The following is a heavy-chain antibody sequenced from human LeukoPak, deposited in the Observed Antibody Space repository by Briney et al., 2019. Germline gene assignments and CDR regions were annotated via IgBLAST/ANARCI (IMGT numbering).Heavy chain of an antibody. D-gene: IGHD4-23*01. J-gene: IGHJ4*02. Sequence: GASVKLSCKASGYTFTNYDINWVRQATGQGLEWMGYMKPNSGNTGYAQKFQGRVTMTRDTSISTAYLELNSLTSEDTAVYCCATGLRWKDHWGQGTVVTVSS. CDR2: MKPNSGNT. V-gene: IGHV1-8*01. CDR1: GYTFTNYD. CDR3: ATGLRWKDH.